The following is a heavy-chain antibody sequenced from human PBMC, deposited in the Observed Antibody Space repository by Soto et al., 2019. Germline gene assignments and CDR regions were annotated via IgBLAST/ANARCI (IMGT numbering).Heavy chain of an antibody. Sequence: GGSLRLSCAASGFTFSTHGMLWVRQAPGKGLEWVTLISHDGNNEYYADSVKGRFTISRDNSKNTVYLQMNSLRVEDTALYYCARIRARIYGENDCWGQGTLVTVSS. CDR3: ARIRARIYGENDC. CDR1: GFTFSTHG. CDR2: ISHDGNNE. D-gene: IGHD2-21*01. J-gene: IGHJ4*02. V-gene: IGHV3-30-3*01.